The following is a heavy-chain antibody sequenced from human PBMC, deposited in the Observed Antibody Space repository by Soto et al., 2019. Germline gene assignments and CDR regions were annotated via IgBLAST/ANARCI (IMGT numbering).Heavy chain of an antibody. Sequence: QVQLVQSGAEVKKPGSSVKVSCKASGGTFSSYGISWVRQAPGQGLEWMGGIIPIFDTANYAQKFQGRVTFTADESTSTACMELSSLRSEDTAVYYCARHDCISSSCYYYYYYGLDVWGLGTTVTVSS. CDR2: IIPIFDTA. CDR3: ARHDCISSSCYYYYYYGLDV. D-gene: IGHD2-2*01. J-gene: IGHJ6*02. CDR1: GGTFSSYG. V-gene: IGHV1-69*12.